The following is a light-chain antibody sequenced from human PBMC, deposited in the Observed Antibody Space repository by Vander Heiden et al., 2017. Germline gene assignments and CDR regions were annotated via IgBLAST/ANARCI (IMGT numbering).Light chain of an antibody. Sequence: QSVLTQPPSASGTPGQRVTISCSGSGANVGSNYVCWYQQRPGTAPKLLIYRNNKRPSGVPDRFSGSKSGTSASLAISGLRSEDEADYYCAAWDDSLSGWVCGGGTKLTVL. V-gene: IGLV1-47*01. CDR1: GANVGSNY. CDR3: AAWDDSLSGWV. CDR2: RNN. J-gene: IGLJ3*02.